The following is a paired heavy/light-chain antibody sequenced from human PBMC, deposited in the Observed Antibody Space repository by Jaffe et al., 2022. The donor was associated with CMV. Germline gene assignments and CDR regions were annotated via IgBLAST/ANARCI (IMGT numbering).Heavy chain of an antibody. CDR3: AKDLANSSSPQGLIYYFDY. V-gene: IGHV3-9*01. Sequence: EVQLVESGGGLVQPGRSLRLSCAASGFTFDDYAMHWVRQAPGKGLEWVSGISWNSGSIGYADSVKGRFTISRDNAKNSLYLQMNSLRAEDTALYYCAKDLANSSSPQGLIYYFDYWGQGTLVTVSS. CDR2: ISWNSGSI. D-gene: IGHD6-6*01. J-gene: IGHJ4*02. CDR1: GFTFDDYA.
Light chain of an antibody. CDR2: AAS. Sequence: DIQLTQSPSFLSASVGDRVTITCRASQGISSYLAWYQQKPGKAPKLLIYAASTLQSGVPSRFSGSGSGTEFTLTISSLQPEDFATYYCQQLNSYPPAFGPGTKVDIK. J-gene: IGKJ3*01. CDR1: QGISSY. V-gene: IGKV1-9*01. CDR3: QQLNSYPPA.